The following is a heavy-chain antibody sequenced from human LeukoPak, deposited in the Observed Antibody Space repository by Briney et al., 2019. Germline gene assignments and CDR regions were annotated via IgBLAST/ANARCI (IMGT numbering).Heavy chain of an antibody. CDR3: ARGGGPVLGNYYYYMDV. J-gene: IGHJ6*03. Sequence: PSETLSLTCTVSGGSISSSSYYWGWIRQPPGKGLEWIGSIYYSGGTYYNPSLKSRVTISVDTSKNQSSLKLSSVTAADTAVYYCARGGGPVLGNYYYYMDVWGKGTTVTVSS. V-gene: IGHV4-39*01. CDR2: IYYSGGT. CDR1: GGSISSSSYY. D-gene: IGHD3-10*01.